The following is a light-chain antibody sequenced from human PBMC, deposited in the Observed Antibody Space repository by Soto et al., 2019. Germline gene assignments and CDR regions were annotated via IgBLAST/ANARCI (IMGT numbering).Light chain of an antibody. J-gene: IGKJ2*01. CDR2: GAS. V-gene: IGKV3-20*01. Sequence: EIVLTQSPGTLSLSPGERATLSCRASQSVSSSYLAWYQQKPCQAPRLLIYGASSKATGIPDKFSGSGSGTDFTLPISRLEPEDFAVYYCQQYGSSPTFGQGTKLEIK. CDR3: QQYGSSPT. CDR1: QSVSSSY.